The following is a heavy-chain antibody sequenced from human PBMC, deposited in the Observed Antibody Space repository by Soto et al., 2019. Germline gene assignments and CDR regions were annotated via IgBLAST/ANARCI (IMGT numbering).Heavy chain of an antibody. D-gene: IGHD5-18*01. Sequence: EVQLLESGGGLVQPGGSLRLSCAASGFTFSNFAMSWVRQAPGKGLEGVSGIIGSGGTTYYADSVKGRFTISRDKSKATLDLQMNSLRAEDTAIYYGARDGGYSFGPGNYYGMDVWGQGTTVTVSS. CDR3: ARDGGYSFGPGNYYGMDV. V-gene: IGHV3-23*01. J-gene: IGHJ6*02. CDR1: GFTFSNFA. CDR2: IIGSGGTT.